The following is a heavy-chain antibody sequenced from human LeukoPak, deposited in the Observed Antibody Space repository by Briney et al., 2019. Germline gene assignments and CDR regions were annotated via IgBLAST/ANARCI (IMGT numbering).Heavy chain of an antibody. J-gene: IGHJ4*02. CDR3: ARAPITSPFYFDY. D-gene: IGHD2-2*01. V-gene: IGHV3-20*04. CDR2: INWSGGST. CDR1: GFAFDEHG. Sequence: GGSLRLSCTASGFAFDEHGMSWVRQIPGKGLEWVSGINWSGGSTGYADPLRGRFTISRDKVKNSLYLQMDSLRAEDTALYYCARAPITSPFYFDYWGQGTLVTVSS.